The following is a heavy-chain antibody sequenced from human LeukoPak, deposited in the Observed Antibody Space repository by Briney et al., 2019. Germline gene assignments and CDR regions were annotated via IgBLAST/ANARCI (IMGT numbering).Heavy chain of an antibody. J-gene: IGHJ4*02. CDR2: IYYSGST. CDR1: GGSISSRTYY. D-gene: IGHD6-19*01. Sequence: SETLSLTCTVSGGSISSRTYYWSWIRQPPGKGLEWIGYIYYSGSTNYNPSLKSRVTISVDTSKNQFSLKLSSVTAADTAVYYCARASSSGWYLFDYWGQGTLVTVSS. V-gene: IGHV4-61*01. CDR3: ARASSSGWYLFDY.